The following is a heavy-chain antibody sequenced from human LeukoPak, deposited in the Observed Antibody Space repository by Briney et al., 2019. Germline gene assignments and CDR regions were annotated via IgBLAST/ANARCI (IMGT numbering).Heavy chain of an antibody. J-gene: IGHJ4*02. Sequence: SETLSLTCTVSGGSISSYYWSWIRQPPGKGLEWIGSIYHSGSTYYNPSLKSRVTISVDTSKNQFSLKLSSVTATDTAVYYCARGISTTGTDYWGQGTLVTV. V-gene: IGHV4-38-2*02. CDR3: ARGISTTGTDY. CDR1: GGSISSYY. D-gene: IGHD6-13*01. CDR2: IYHSGST.